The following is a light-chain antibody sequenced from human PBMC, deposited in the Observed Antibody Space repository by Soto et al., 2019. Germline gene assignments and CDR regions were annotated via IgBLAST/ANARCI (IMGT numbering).Light chain of an antibody. CDR1: QSISSW. Sequence: DIQMTQSPSTLSASVGDRVTITCRASQSISSWLAWYQQKPGKAPKLLIYDASSLESGVPSRFSGSGSGTEFTLTISSLQPDDFATYYCQQYNSHQTFGQGTKVDSK. V-gene: IGKV1-5*01. CDR3: QQYNSHQT. CDR2: DAS. J-gene: IGKJ1*01.